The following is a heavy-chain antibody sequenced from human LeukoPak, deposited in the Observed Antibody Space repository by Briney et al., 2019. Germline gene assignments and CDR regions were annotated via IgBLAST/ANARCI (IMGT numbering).Heavy chain of an antibody. Sequence: GGSLRLSCGASGFTFSTYDMHWVRQAIGKGLEWVSGIASAGDTFYSGSVKGRFTISRENAKKSSYLQMNSLRAGDTAVYYCARGGELGFDTWGQGTLVTVSS. CDR2: IASAGDT. CDR1: GFTFSTYD. CDR3: ARGGELGFDT. D-gene: IGHD1-7*01. V-gene: IGHV3-13*01. J-gene: IGHJ5*02.